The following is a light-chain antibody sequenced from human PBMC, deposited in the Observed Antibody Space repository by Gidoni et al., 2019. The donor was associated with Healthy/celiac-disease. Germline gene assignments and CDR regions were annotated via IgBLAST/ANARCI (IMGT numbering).Light chain of an antibody. CDR1: SSDVGGYNY. CDR3: SSYTSSSTRV. Sequence: QSALTQPASVSGSPGQSITISCTGTSSDVGGYNYVSWYQQHPGKAPNLMIYDVSNRPSGVSNRFSGSKSGNTASLTISGPQAEDEADYYCSSYTSSSTRVFGGGTKLTVL. J-gene: IGLJ2*01. CDR2: DVS. V-gene: IGLV2-14*01.